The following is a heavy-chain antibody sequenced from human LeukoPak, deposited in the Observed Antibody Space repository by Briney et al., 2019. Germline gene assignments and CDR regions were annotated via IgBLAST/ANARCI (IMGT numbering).Heavy chain of an antibody. CDR3: ARRGGAVAGTSDAFDI. CDR1: GYSFTSYW. D-gene: IGHD6-19*01. J-gene: IGHJ3*02. Sequence: GVSLKISCKGSGYSFTSYWIGWVRQMPGKGLEWMGIIYPGDSDTRYSPSFQGQVTISADKSISTAYLQWSSLKASDTAMYNCARRGGAVAGTSDAFDIWGQGTMVTVSS. V-gene: IGHV5-51*01. CDR2: IYPGDSDT.